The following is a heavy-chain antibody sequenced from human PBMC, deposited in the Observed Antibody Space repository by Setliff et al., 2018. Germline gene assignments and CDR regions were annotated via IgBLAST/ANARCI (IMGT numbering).Heavy chain of an antibody. CDR2: INPSGGST. Sequence: ASVKVSCKASGYTFTRYYMHWVRQAPGQGLEWMGIINPSGGSTSYAQKFQGRVTMTRDTSTSTVYMELSSLISEDTAVYYCARGLGYCTNGVCYTGGYYYYGMDVWGQGTTVTVSS. CDR3: ARGLGYCTNGVCYTGGYYYYGMDV. J-gene: IGHJ6*02. V-gene: IGHV1-46*01. CDR1: GYTFTRYY. D-gene: IGHD2-8*01.